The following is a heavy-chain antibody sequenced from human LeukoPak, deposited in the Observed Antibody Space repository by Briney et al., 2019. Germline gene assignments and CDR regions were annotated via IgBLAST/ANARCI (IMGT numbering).Heavy chain of an antibody. CDR1: GGSISSYY. V-gene: IGHV4-59*01. CDR3: ARRTPTSSGYYLGFDP. CDR2: IYYSGST. Sequence: ETLSLTCTVSGGSISSYYWGWIRQPPGKGLEWIGYIYYSGSTNYNPSLKSRVTISVDTSKNQFSLKLSSVTAADTAVYYCARRTPTSSGYYLGFDPWGQGTLVTVSS. J-gene: IGHJ5*02. D-gene: IGHD3-22*01.